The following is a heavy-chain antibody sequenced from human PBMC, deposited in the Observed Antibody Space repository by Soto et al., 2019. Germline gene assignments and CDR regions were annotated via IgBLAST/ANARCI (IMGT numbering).Heavy chain of an antibody. Sequence: SSETLSLTCTVSGGSISSGGYYWSWIRQHPGKGLEWIGYIYYSGSTYYNPSLKSRVTISVDTSKNQFSLKLSSVTAADTAVYYCARVPLSVVVVPAAIAGWFDPWGQGTLVTVSS. CDR1: GGSISSGGYY. CDR3: ARVPLSVVVVPAAIAGWFDP. J-gene: IGHJ5*02. CDR2: IYYSGST. V-gene: IGHV4-31*03. D-gene: IGHD2-2*02.